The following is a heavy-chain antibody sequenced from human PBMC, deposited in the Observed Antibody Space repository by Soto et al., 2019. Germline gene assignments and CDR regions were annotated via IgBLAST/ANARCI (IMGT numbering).Heavy chain of an antibody. CDR1: GFTFSSYA. V-gene: IGHV3-23*01. D-gene: IGHD1-26*01. CDR2: ISGSGGST. Sequence: EVQLLESGGGLVQPGGSLRLSCAASGFTFSSYAMRWVRQAPGKGLEWVSAISGSGGSTYYADSVKGRFTISGDNSKETLYLQMHSLRAEDTAVYYCAGRGSGSYYDYWGQGTLVTVSS. J-gene: IGHJ4*02. CDR3: AGRGSGSYYDY.